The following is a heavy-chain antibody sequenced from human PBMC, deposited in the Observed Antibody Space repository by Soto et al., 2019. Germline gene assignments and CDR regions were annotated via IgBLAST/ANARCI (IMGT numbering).Heavy chain of an antibody. J-gene: IGHJ4*02. Sequence: QVQLQQWGAGLLKPSETLSLTCAVYGGSFSGYYWSWIRQPPGKGLEWIGEINHSGSTKYNPSLKSRVTISVDTSKNQFSLELNAVPVTDTAVYFCARPGPLRGEWTLPRFDCWGQGTLVTVSS. CDR2: INHSGST. CDR1: GGSFSGYY. CDR3: ARPGPLRGEWTLPRFDC. D-gene: IGHD3-16*01. V-gene: IGHV4-34*01.